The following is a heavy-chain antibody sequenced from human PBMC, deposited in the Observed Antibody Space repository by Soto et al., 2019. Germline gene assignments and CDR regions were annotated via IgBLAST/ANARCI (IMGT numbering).Heavy chain of an antibody. Sequence: QVQLVQSGAEVKKPGSSVKVSCKASGGTFSTSTFTWVRQAPGQGLEWMGRTIPILDVADYAQDFQGRVTITADKSTSTADMELTSLTSKDTAVYYCARDSPLGSTYSGYDAIDSWGQGTLVTVSS. CDR2: TIPILDVA. J-gene: IGHJ4*02. CDR3: ARDSPLGSTYSGYDAIDS. CDR1: GGTFSTST. V-gene: IGHV1-69*08. D-gene: IGHD5-12*01.